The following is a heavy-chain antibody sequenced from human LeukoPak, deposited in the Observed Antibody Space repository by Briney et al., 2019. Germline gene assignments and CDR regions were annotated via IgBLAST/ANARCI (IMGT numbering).Heavy chain of an antibody. CDR1: GGTFSSYA. V-gene: IGHV1-2*06. Sequence: ASVKVSCKASGGTFSSYAISWVRQAPGQGLEWMGRINPNTGVTNYAQNFKARVTMTRDTSISTVYMELSRLRSDDAAVYYCARAKGRNGYAWFDPWGQGTLVTVSS. D-gene: IGHD3-22*01. CDR3: ARAKGRNGYAWFDP. J-gene: IGHJ5*02. CDR2: INPNTGVT.